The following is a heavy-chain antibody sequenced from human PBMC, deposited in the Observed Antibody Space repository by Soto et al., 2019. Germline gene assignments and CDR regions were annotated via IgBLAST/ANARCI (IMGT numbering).Heavy chain of an antibody. J-gene: IGHJ4*02. CDR2: SSSSGSTI. V-gene: IGHV3-11*01. CDR1: GFTFSDYY. D-gene: IGHD3-9*01. Sequence: QVQLVESGGGLVKSGGSLRLSCAASGFTFSDYYMSWIRQAPGKGLEGVSYSSSSGSTIYYADSEKGRFTISRDNAKSSLYRKMNRVRAGDAAVYYCAGGTDFDWLFTPLNWGQGTLVTVSS. CDR3: AGGTDFDWLFTPLN.